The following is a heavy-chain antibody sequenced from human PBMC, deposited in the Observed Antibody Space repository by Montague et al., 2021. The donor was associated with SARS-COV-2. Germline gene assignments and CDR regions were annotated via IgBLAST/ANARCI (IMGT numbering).Heavy chain of an antibody. CDR3: ASVLPSWLQFDPYFDY. V-gene: IGHV4-59*01. D-gene: IGHD5-24*01. CDR2: VNYSGSA. Sequence: SETLSLTCTVSGDSISSYYWSWVRNRQRPGLGLIWYVNYSGSATXXPTLTSRVTITVDTSKNQFSLTLSSVTAADTAVYYCASVLPSWLQFDPYFDYWGQGTLVTVSS. CDR1: GDSISSYY. J-gene: IGHJ4*02.